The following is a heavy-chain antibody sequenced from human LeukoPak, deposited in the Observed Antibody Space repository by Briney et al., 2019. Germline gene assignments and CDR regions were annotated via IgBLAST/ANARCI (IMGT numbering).Heavy chain of an antibody. J-gene: IGHJ6*02. D-gene: IGHD3-3*01. CDR1: GFTFSSYG. CDR2: ISYDGSNK. CDR3: AKDMRLRFLEWLSPYYYGMDV. Sequence: GGSLRLSCAASGFTFSSYGMHWVRQAPGKGLEWVAVISYDGSNKYYADSVKGRFTISRDNSKNTLYLQMNSLRAEDTAVYYCAKDMRLRFLEWLSPYYYGMDVWGQGTTVTVSS. V-gene: IGHV3-30*18.